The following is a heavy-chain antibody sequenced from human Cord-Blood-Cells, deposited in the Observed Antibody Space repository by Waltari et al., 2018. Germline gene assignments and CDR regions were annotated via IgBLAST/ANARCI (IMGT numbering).Heavy chain of an antibody. Sequence: QVQLQESGPGLVKPSGTLSLTCAVSGGSISSSNWWSWVRQPPGKGLEWIGEIYHSGSTNYNPSLKSRVTISVDKSKNQFSLKLSSVTAADTAVYYCARLPTYCSGGSCYSYNWFDPWGQGTLVTVSS. CDR3: ARLPTYCSGGSCYSYNWFDP. CDR1: GGSISSSNW. V-gene: IGHV4-4*02. CDR2: IYHSGST. J-gene: IGHJ5*02. D-gene: IGHD2-15*01.